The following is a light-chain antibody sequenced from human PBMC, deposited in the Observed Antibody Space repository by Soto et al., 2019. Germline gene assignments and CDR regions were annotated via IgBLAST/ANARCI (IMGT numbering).Light chain of an antibody. V-gene: IGKV3-20*01. CDR2: GAS. CDR1: QSVSNNY. CDR3: QQYGSSGT. Sequence: EIVLTPSPGTLSLSPGERATLSCRASQSVSNNYLAWYQQKPGQAPRLLIYGASNRATGTPDRFSGSGSGTGFTLTISRLEPEDFAVYYCQQYGSSGTFGQGTKVDIK. J-gene: IGKJ1*01.